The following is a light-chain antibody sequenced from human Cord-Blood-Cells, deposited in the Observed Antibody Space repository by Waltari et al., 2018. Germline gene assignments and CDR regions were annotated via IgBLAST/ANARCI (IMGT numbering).Light chain of an antibody. Sequence: ALTQPASVSGSPGQSITISCTGTSSDVGSYNLVSWYQQHPGKAPKLMIYEGSKRPSGVSNRFSGSKSGNTASLTISGLQAEDEADYYCCSYAGSSSYVVFGGGTKLTVL. J-gene: IGLJ2*01. CDR1: SSDVGSYNL. CDR2: EGS. V-gene: IGLV2-23*01. CDR3: CSYAGSSSYVV.